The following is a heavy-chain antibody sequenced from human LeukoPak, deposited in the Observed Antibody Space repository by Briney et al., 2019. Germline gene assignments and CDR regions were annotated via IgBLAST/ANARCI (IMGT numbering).Heavy chain of an antibody. J-gene: IGHJ6*02. V-gene: IGHV1-69*04. CDR3: ARVVMVGEYGMDV. CDR1: GGTFSSYA. D-gene: IGHD2-15*01. Sequence: SVKVSCKASGGTFSSYAISWVQQAPGQGLEWMGRIIPILGIANYAQKFQGRVTITADKSTSTAYMELSSLRSEDTAVYYCARVVMVGEYGMDVWGQGTTVTVSS. CDR2: IIPILGIA.